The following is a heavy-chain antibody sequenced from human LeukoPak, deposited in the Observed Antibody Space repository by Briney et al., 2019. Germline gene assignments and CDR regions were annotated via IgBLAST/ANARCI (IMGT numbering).Heavy chain of an antibody. CDR2: IYPGDSDP. CDR1: GYRFTSYW. D-gene: IGHD2-2*01. J-gene: IGHJ6*02. V-gene: IGHV5-51*01. Sequence: GEYLKISCKGSGYRFTSYWIGWVRQMPGKGLEWMGIIYPGDSDPRYSPSFQGQVTISADKSISTAYLQWSSLKASDTAMYYCARYVNDCSSTSCYERYYYGMDVWGQGTTVTVSS. CDR3: ARYVNDCSSTSCYERYYYGMDV.